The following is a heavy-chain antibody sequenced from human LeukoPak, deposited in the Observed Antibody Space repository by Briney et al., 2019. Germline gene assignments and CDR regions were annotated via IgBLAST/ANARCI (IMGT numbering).Heavy chain of an antibody. CDR2: ISSSGSTI. V-gene: IGHV3-48*04. Sequence: PGGSLRLSCAASGFTFSSYAMSWVRQAPGKGLEWVSYISSSGSTIYYADSVKGRFTISRDNAKNSLYLQMNSLRAEDTAVYYCAGFYGSGSYYLNDYWGQGTLVTVSS. CDR1: GFTFSSYA. D-gene: IGHD3-10*01. CDR3: AGFYGSGSYYLNDY. J-gene: IGHJ4*02.